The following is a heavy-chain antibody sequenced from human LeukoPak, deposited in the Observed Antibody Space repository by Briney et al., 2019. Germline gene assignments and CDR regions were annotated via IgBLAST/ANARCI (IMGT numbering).Heavy chain of an antibody. Sequence: GGSLRLSCAASGFTFSSYWMSWVRQAPGKGLEWVANIKQDGGEKYYVDSVKGRFTISRDNAKNSLYLQMNSLRVEDTAVYYCARVDRGYYSSGSYVYWGQGTLVTVSS. J-gene: IGHJ4*02. CDR2: IKQDGGEK. CDR1: GFTFSSYW. CDR3: ARVDRGYYSSGSYVY. D-gene: IGHD3-10*01. V-gene: IGHV3-7*01.